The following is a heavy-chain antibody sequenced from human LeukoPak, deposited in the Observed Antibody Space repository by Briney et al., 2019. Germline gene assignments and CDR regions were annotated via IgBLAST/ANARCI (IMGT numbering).Heavy chain of an antibody. J-gene: IGHJ5*02. CDR1: GFTFSSYW. D-gene: IGHD6-6*01. Sequence: PGGSLRLSCEVSGFTFSSYWMNWVRQAPGKGLEWVANIKQDGSEKYYVGSVKGRFTISRDNAKNSLYLQMDSLRAEDTAVYYCARDGPYSTSSTHPPWGQGTLVTVSS. V-gene: IGHV3-7*03. CDR3: ARDGPYSTSSTHPP. CDR2: IKQDGSEK.